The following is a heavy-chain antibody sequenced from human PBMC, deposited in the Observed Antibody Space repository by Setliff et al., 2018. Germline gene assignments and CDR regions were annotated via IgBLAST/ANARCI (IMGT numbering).Heavy chain of an antibody. CDR1: GYSFTSYT. J-gene: IGHJ4*02. CDR2: ISPGNGNT. D-gene: IGHD2-8*01. CDR3: ARIGFGYYSTSGAWYFDN. V-gene: IGHV1-3*01. Sequence: ASVKVSCKASGYSFTSYTIHWARQAPGQGLEWMGWISPGNGNTAYSQKIQDRVTITRDTSASTAYMELSSLRSEDTAVYYCARIGFGYYSTSGAWYFDNWGQGTLVTVSS.